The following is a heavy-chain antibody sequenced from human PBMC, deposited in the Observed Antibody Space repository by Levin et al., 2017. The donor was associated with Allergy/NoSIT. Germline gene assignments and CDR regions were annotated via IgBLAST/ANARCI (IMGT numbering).Heavy chain of an antibody. Sequence: GASVKVSCAASGFTFSNAWMSWVRQAPGKGLEWVGRIKSKTDGGTTDYAAPVKGRFTISRDDSKNTLYLQMNSLKTEDTAVYYCTLLGELLWFGEWAYGMDVWGQGTTVTVSS. CDR2: IKSKTDGGTT. J-gene: IGHJ6*02. CDR3: TLLGELLWFGEWAYGMDV. D-gene: IGHD3-10*01. CDR1: GFTFSNAW. V-gene: IGHV3-15*01.